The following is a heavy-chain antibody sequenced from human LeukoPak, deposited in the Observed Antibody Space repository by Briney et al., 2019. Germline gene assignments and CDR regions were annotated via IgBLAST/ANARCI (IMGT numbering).Heavy chain of an antibody. CDR1: GGSFSGYY. CDR3: ARDRGYCSGGSCYRWFDP. V-gene: IGHV4-59*01. D-gene: IGHD2-15*01. CDR2: IYYSGST. Sequence: PSETLSLTCAVYGGSFSGYYWSWIRQPPGKGLEWIGYIYYSGSTNYNPSLKSRVTISVDTSKNQFSLRLSSVTAADTAVYYCARDRGYCSGGSCYRWFDPWGQGTLGSVSS. J-gene: IGHJ5*02.